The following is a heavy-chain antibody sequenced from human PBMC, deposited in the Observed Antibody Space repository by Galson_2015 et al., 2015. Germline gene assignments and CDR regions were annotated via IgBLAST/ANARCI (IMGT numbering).Heavy chain of an antibody. Sequence: SLRLSCAASEFTFSSYYMSWVRQAPGKGLEWVSSISSTTTYIYYADSVKGRFTISRDNAKNSLYLQVNSLGAEDTAVYYCARLILDYDFWSGYYPTNFDYWGQGTLVTVSS. J-gene: IGHJ4*02. D-gene: IGHD3-3*01. CDR3: ARLILDYDFWSGYYPTNFDY. CDR1: EFTFSSYY. V-gene: IGHV3-21*01. CDR2: ISSTTTYI.